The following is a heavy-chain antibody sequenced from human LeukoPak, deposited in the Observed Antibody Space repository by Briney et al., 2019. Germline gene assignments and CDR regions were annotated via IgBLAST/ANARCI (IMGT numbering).Heavy chain of an antibody. V-gene: IGHV1-69*01. CDR1: GGTFSSYA. J-gene: IGHJ5*02. CDR2: IIPIFCTA. D-gene: IGHD5-18*01. CDR3: AREAGYSYGYGGNWFDP. Sequence: SVKVSCKASGGTFSSYAISWVRQAPGQGLEWMGGIIPIFCTANYAQKFQGRVTITADESTSTAYMELSSLRSEDTAVYYCAREAGYSYGYGGNWFDPWGQGTLVTVSS.